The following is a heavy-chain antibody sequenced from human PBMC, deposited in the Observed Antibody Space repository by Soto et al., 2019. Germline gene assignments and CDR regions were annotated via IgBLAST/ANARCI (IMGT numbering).Heavy chain of an antibody. Sequence: EVQLVQSGAEVKKPGESLKISCKGSVYSFTSYWIGWVRQMPGKGLEWMGIIYPGDSDTRYIPSFQGQVTISADKSISTAYLQWRSLKASDTAMYYYPRPSAAGKYYYGMDVWGQGTTVTVSS. CDR2: IYPGDSDT. CDR1: VYSFTSYW. V-gene: IGHV5-51*01. CDR3: PRPSAAGKYYYGMDV. J-gene: IGHJ6*02. D-gene: IGHD6-13*01.